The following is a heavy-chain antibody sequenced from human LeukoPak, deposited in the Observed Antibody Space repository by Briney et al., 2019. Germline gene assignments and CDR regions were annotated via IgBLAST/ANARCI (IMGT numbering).Heavy chain of an antibody. Sequence: ASVKVSCKASGGTFSSYSITWVRQAPGQGLEWMGRIIPTLGIANYAQKFQGRVTITADKSTSTAYMELSSLRSEDTAVYYCAGEEERGVTVAGTAFDYWGQGTPVTVSS. J-gene: IGHJ4*02. CDR3: AGEEERGVTVAGTAFDY. CDR1: GGTFSSYS. V-gene: IGHV1-69*04. D-gene: IGHD6-19*01. CDR2: IIPTLGIA.